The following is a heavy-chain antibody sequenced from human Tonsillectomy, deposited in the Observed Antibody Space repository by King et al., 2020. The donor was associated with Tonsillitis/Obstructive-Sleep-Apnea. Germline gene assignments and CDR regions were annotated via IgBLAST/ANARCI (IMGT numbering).Heavy chain of an antibody. CDR3: AGRITRDYGDEDGAFDI. J-gene: IGHJ3*02. CDR2: IYYSGST. CDR1: GGSISSSSYY. V-gene: IGHV4-39*01. D-gene: IGHD4-17*01. Sequence: QMQLQESGPGLVKPSETLSLTCTVSGGSISSSSYYWGWIRQPPGKGLEWIGSIYYSGSTYYNPSLKSRVTISVDTSKNQFSLKLSSVTAADTAVYYCAGRITRDYGDEDGAFDIWGQGTMVTVSS.